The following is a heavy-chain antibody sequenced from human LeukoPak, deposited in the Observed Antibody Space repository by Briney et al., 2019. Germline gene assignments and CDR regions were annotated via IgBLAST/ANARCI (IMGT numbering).Heavy chain of an antibody. CDR1: GGSISSSSYY. D-gene: IGHD3-10*01. J-gene: IGHJ3*02. CDR2: IYTSGST. CDR3: ARHGSGSYYNVAFDI. Sequence: SETLSLTCTVSGGSISSSSYYWSWIRQPAGKGLEWIGRIYTSGSTNYNPSLKSRVTMSVDTSKNQFSLKLSSVTAADTAVYYCARHGSGSYYNVAFDIWGQGTMVTVSS. V-gene: IGHV4-61*02.